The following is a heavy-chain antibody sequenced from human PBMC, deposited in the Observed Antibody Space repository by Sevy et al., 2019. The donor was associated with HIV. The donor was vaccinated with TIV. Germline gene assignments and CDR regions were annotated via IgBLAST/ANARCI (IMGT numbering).Heavy chain of an antibody. J-gene: IGHJ4*02. D-gene: IGHD6-13*01. CDR2: TRNKVDSYTT. CDR1: GFTFSDHY. V-gene: IGHV3-72*01. Sequence: GGSLRLSCAASGFTFSDHYMEWVRQAPGKGLEWVGRTRNKVDSYTTEYAASVKGRFTISRDDSKNSLYLQMNSLKTEATAVYYCATHAGLAAAGRVFDSWGQGTLVTVSS. CDR3: ATHAGLAAAGRVFDS.